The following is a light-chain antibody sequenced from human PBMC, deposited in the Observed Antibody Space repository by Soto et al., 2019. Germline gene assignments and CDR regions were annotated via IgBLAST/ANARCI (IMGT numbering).Light chain of an antibody. V-gene: IGLV2-23*01. CDR2: EGS. J-gene: IGLJ1*01. Sequence: QRALTKPVSGKGSPLHGIPITRTETSSDVGSYNLVSWYQQHPGKAPKLMIYEGSKRPSGVSNRFSGSKSGNTASLTISGLQAEDEADYYCCSYAGSSTSFGTGTKVTVL. CDR1: SSDVGSYNL. CDR3: CSYAGSSTS.